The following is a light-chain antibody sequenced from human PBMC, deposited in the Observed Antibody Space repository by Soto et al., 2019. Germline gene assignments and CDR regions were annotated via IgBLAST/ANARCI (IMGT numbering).Light chain of an antibody. Sequence: EIVLTQSPGTLSLSPGERATLSCRASQSVSSNYLAWYQQKPGQAPRLLIFGASSRATGVPDRFSGSGSGTDFTLIISRLEPEDFAVYSCQQYGSSPPWTFGQGTKVEIK. CDR3: QQYGSSPPWT. CDR1: QSVSSNY. CDR2: GAS. J-gene: IGKJ1*01. V-gene: IGKV3-20*01.